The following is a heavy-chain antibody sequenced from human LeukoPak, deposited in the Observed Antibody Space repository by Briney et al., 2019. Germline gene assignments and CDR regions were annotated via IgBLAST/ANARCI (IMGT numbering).Heavy chain of an antibody. CDR1: GYTFTSYG. J-gene: IGHJ4*02. Sequence: ASVKVSCKASGYTFTSYGISWVRQAPGQGLEWMGWISAYNGNTNYAQKLLGRVTMTTDTSTSTAYMELRSLRSDDTAVFYCARVYCSSTSCYFSTFDYWGQGTLVTVSS. CDR3: ARVYCSSTSCYFSTFDY. V-gene: IGHV1-18*01. CDR2: ISAYNGNT. D-gene: IGHD2-2*01.